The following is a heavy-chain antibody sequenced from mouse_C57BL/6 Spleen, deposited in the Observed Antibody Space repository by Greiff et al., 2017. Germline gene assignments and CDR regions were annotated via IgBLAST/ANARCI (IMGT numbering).Heavy chain of an antibody. V-gene: IGHV1-54*01. CDR1: GYAFTNYL. Sequence: QVQLQQSGAELVRPGTSVKVSCKASGYAFTNYLIEWVKQRPGQGLEWIGVINPGSGGTNYNEKFKGKATRTADKSSSTAYMQLSSLTSEDSAVYFCAREGDGSSGPWFAYWGQGTLVTVSA. CDR3: AREGDGSSGPWFAY. J-gene: IGHJ3*01. CDR2: INPGSGGT. D-gene: IGHD1-1*01.